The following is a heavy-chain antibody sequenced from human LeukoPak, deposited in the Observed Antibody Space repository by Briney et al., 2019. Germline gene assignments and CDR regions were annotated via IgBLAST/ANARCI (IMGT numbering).Heavy chain of an antibody. CDR2: INPTGSST. V-gene: IGHV1-46*04. D-gene: IGHD6-13*01. J-gene: IGHJ6*03. CDR1: GYTFINNW. Sequence: ASVKVSCKASGYTFINNWMHWVRQAPGQGLEWMRLINPTGSSTLYAQKLQGRVTMTRDTSISTAYMELSSLRSDDTAVYYCARGAATGTLWYYYYYMDVWGKGTTVTVSS. CDR3: ARGAATGTLWYYYYYMDV.